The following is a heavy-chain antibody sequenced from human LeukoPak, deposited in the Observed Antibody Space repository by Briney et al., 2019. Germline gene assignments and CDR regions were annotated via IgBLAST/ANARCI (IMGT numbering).Heavy chain of an antibody. CDR1: GRSFSGYY. Sequence: PSETLSLTCAVYGRSFSGYYWSWIRQPPGKGLEWIGYIYYSGSTNYNPSLKSRVTISVDTSKNQFSLKLSSVTAADTAVYYCARVIYGSGSYYRGPDAFDIWGQGTMVTVSS. CDR2: IYYSGST. D-gene: IGHD3-10*01. J-gene: IGHJ3*02. V-gene: IGHV4-59*01. CDR3: ARVIYGSGSYYRGPDAFDI.